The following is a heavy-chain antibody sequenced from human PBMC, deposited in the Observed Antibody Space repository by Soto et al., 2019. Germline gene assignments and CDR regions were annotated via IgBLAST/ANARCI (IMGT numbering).Heavy chain of an antibody. CDR3: ARVLTAAAFAY. V-gene: IGHV1-18*01. J-gene: IGHJ4*02. CDR2: ISAYNGKT. CDR1: GYTFSSYG. D-gene: IGHD2-2*01. Sequence: QVQLLQSGAEVKKPGASVKVSCKASGYTFSSYGISWVRQAPGQGLEWMGWISAYNGKTNYAQKLQGRVTMPTDTSTSTPYMELRTLRSDDTAVDYCARVLTAAAFAYWAQETLVTVSP.